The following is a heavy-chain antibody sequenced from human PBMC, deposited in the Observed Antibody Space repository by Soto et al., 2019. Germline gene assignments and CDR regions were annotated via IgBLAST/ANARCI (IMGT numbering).Heavy chain of an antibody. CDR3: ARGSFGYYYYGMDV. J-gene: IGHJ6*02. CDR2: IWYDGINK. V-gene: IGHV3-33*01. D-gene: IGHD3-10*01. Sequence: PGGSLRLSCAASGFTFSSYVMHWVRQAPGKGLEWVAVIWYDGINKYYADSVKGRFTISRDNSKNTLYLQMNSLRAEDTAVYYCARGSFGYYYYGMDVWGQGPTVTVSS. CDR1: GFTFSSYV.